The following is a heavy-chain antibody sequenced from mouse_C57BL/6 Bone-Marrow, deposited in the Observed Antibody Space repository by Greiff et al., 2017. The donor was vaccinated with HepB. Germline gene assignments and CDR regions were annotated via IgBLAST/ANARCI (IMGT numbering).Heavy chain of an antibody. J-gene: IGHJ3*01. D-gene: IGHD1-1*01. Sequence: QVQLKQPGAELVKPGASVKLSCKASGYTFTSYWMHWVKQRPGRGLEWIGRIDPNSGGTKYNEKFKSKATLTVDKPSSTAYMQLSSLTSEDSAVYYCARGVLRSKAWFAYWGQGTRVTVSA. CDR3: ARGVLRSKAWFAY. CDR2: IDPNSGGT. CDR1: GYTFTSYW. V-gene: IGHV1-72*01.